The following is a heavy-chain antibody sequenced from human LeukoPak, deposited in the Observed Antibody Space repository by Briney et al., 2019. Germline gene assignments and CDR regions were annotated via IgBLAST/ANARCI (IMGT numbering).Heavy chain of an antibody. CDR3: TTGTSGWSS. J-gene: IGHJ4*02. Sequence: GGSLRLSCAASGFTFNNAWMSWVRQAPGRGLEWIGHIKSKTDGGTTDYAAPVKGRFTISRDDSKNTLYLHMNSLATEDTAVYSCTTGTSGWSSWGQGTLVTVSS. D-gene: IGHD6-19*01. CDR2: IKSKTDGGTT. CDR1: GFTFNNAW. V-gene: IGHV3-15*01.